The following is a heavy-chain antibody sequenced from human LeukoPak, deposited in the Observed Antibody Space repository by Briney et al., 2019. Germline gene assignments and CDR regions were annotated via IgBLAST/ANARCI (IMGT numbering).Heavy chain of an antibody. CDR3: ARGRVFWSGYYVDY. D-gene: IGHD3-3*01. J-gene: IGHJ4*02. V-gene: IGHV4-34*01. CDR2: INHSGST. CDR1: GGSFSGYY. Sequence: KPSETLSLTCAVYGGSFSGYYWSWIRQPPGKGLEWIGEINHSGSTNYNPSLKSRVTISVDTSKNQFSLKLSSVTAADTAVYYCARGRVFWSGYYVDYWGQGTLVTVSS.